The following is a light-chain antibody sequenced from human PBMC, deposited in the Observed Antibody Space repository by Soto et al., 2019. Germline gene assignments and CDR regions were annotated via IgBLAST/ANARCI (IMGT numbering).Light chain of an antibody. CDR2: AAS. CDR1: QGISTY. CDR3: QQRRSWPQTIT. Sequence: DIQMTQSPSSLSASVGDRVTITCLAVQGISTYLNWYHQKPGKAPKLLVYAASSLQSGVPSRLSGSGSGTEFTLTISSLEPEDFAVSYCQQRRSWPQTITFGQGTRLEIK. V-gene: IGKV1-39*01. J-gene: IGKJ5*01.